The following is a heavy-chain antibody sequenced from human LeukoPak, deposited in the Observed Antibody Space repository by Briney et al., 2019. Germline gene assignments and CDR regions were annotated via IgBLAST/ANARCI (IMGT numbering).Heavy chain of an antibody. J-gene: IGHJ4*02. CDR3: ARDQEAFDY. Sequence: ASVKVSCKASGYSFTSNYIHWVRQAPGQGLEWMGVIYPRDGSTSYAQKFQGRVTVTRDTSTSTVHMELSGLRSEDTAVYYCARDQEAFDYWGQGTLVTVSS. V-gene: IGHV1-46*01. CDR1: GYSFTSNY. CDR2: IYPRDGST.